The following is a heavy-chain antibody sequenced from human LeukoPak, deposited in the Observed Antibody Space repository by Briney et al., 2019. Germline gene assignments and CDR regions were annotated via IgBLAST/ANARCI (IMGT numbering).Heavy chain of an antibody. CDR3: ARDLITMVRGDY. Sequence: PGGSLRLSCAASGFTFSTYGMHWVRQAPGKGLEWVAFIQYDGSSKYYADSVKGRFSISRDNSKNTLYLQMNRLRAEDTAVYYCARDLITMVRGDYWGQGTLVTVSS. CDR1: GFTFSTYG. J-gene: IGHJ4*02. CDR2: IQYDGSSK. V-gene: IGHV3-30*02. D-gene: IGHD3-10*01.